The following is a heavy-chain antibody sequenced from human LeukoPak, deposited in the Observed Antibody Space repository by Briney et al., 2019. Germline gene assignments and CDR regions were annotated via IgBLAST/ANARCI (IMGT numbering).Heavy chain of an antibody. V-gene: IGHV1-3*01. D-gene: IGHD3-22*01. J-gene: IGHJ3*02. CDR2: INAGNGNT. Sequence: GASVKVSCKASGYTFTSYAMHWVRQAPGQRLEWMGWINAGNGNTKYSQKFQGRVTITRDTSASTAYMELSSLRSEDTAVYYCARGLEYYYDSSGYQGDAFDIWGQGTMVTVSS. CDR1: GYTFTSYA. CDR3: ARGLEYYYDSSGYQGDAFDI.